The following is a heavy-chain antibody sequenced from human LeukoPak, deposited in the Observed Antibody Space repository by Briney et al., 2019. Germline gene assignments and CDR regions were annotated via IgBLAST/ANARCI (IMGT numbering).Heavy chain of an antibody. CDR1: GFSLSTSGVG. CDR3: AHGGRDGYNGYYFGY. Sequence: ESGPTLVKPTQTLTLTCTFSGFSLSTSGVGVGWVRQPPGKALEWLALIYWDDDKRYSPSLKSRLTITKDTSKNQVALTMTNMDPVDTATYYCAHGGRDGYNGYYFGYWGQGTLVTVSS. CDR2: IYWDDDK. D-gene: IGHD5-24*01. V-gene: IGHV2-5*02. J-gene: IGHJ4*02.